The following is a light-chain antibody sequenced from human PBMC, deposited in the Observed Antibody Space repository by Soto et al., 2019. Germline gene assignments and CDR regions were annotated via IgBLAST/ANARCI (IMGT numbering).Light chain of an antibody. Sequence: QPVLTQSPSASASLGASVKLTCTLSSGHSRYAIAWHQQQPEKGPRYLMKFNSDGSHSKGDGIPDRFSGSSSGAERYLTISSLQSEDEGDYYCQTWATGIPVFGGGTKLTVL. CDR1: SGHSRYA. CDR2: FNSDGSH. CDR3: QTWATGIPV. V-gene: IGLV4-69*01. J-gene: IGLJ2*01.